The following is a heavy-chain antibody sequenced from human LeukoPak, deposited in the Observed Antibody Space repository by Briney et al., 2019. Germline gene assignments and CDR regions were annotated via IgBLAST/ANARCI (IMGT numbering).Heavy chain of an antibody. CDR1: GGSISSSNYY. J-gene: IGHJ6*03. D-gene: IGHD4-17*01. V-gene: IGHV2-70*11. CDR2: IDWDDDK. Sequence: TLSLTCTVSGGSISSSNYYWSWIRQTPGKALEWLARIDWDDDKYYSTSLKTRLTISKDTSKNQVVLTMTNMDPVDTATYYCARTYGDYSSYYYYYMDVWGKGTTVTISS. CDR3: ARTYGDYSSYYYYYMDV.